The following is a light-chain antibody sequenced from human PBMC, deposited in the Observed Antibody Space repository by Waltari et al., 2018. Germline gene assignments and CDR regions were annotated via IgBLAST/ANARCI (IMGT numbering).Light chain of an antibody. J-gene: IGKJ2*01. CDR3: QQCYSSPYT. CDR1: QSVLSSSKTKNY. Sequence: DIVMTQSPDSLAVSLGERATINCQSSQSVLSSSKTKNYLGWYQQKPAQPPNLPTSWASTREAGVPDRFSGSVSGTDFTLTISSLQAEDVAVYYCQQCYSSPYTFGQGTKLEIK. CDR2: WAS. V-gene: IGKV4-1*01.